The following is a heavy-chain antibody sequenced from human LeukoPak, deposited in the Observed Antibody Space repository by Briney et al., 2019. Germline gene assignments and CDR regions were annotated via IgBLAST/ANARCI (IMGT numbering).Heavy chain of an antibody. D-gene: IGHD1-1*01. J-gene: IGHJ1*01. V-gene: IGHV3-49*03. CDR1: GFTFREFA. CDR2: IRSSIYGGTP. Sequence: QSGGSLRLSCTSSGFTFREFAVSWFRQAPGKGLEWIGFIRSSIYGGTPEAAASVKGRFIFSRDDSKGVAYLRMNSLKTDDTAVYYCSREWGYGNDLRPGSWGQGTLVTVSS. CDR3: SREWGYGNDLRPGS.